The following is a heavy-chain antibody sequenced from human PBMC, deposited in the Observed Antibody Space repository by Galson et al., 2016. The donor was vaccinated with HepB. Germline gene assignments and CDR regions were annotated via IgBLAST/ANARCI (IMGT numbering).Heavy chain of an antibody. V-gene: IGHV2-5*02. D-gene: IGHD3-9*01. CDR1: GFSLTTSGVG. CDR3: AYRRGTAYYF. J-gene: IGHJ4*02. CDR2: VYWDKDK. Sequence: PALVKPTQTLTLTCTFSGFSLTTSGVGVGWIRQPPGKALEWLSLVYWDKDKRYSPSLKSRLTITKDTSKNQVVLTMTNMDPVDAATYYCAYRRGTAYYFWGQGILVTVSS.